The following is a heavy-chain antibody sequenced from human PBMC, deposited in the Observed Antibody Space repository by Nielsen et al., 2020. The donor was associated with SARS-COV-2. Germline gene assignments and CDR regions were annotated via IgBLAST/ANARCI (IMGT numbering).Heavy chain of an antibody. J-gene: IGHJ4*02. CDR1: GYTFTSYG. CDR3: ARDLSPISYYDILTGHSPGGY. D-gene: IGHD3-9*01. V-gene: IGHV1-18*01. Sequence: ASVKVSCKASGYTFTSYGISWVRQAPGQGLEWMGWISAYNGNTNYIQKLQGRVTMTTDTSTSTAYMELRGLRSDDTAVYFCARDLSPISYYDILTGHSPGGYWGQGTLVTVSS. CDR2: ISAYNGNT.